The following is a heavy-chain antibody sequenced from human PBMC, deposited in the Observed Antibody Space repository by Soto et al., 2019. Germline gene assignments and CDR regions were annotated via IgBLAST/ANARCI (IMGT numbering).Heavy chain of an antibody. D-gene: IGHD3-16*02. CDR3: ACGGISGAYCLFDY. V-gene: IGHV4-59*01. Sequence: SETLSLTCTVSGGSISSYYWSWIRQSPGKGLEWIGYIYYSGSTNYNPSLKSRVTISVDTSKNQFSLKLSSVTAADTAVYYCACGGISGAYCLFDYWCPATLVSV. CDR2: IYYSGST. J-gene: IGHJ4*02. CDR1: GGSISSYY.